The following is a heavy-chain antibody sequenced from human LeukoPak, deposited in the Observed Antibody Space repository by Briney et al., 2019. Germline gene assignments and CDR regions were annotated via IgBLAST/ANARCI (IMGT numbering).Heavy chain of an antibody. CDR3: ARGPGYCSSTSCYKGWFDP. J-gene: IGHJ5*02. Sequence: PSETLSLTCAVYGGSFSGYYWSWIRQPPGKGLEWIGEINHSGSTNYNPSLKSRVTISVDTSKNQFSLKLSSVIAADTAVYYCARGPGYCSSTSCYKGWFDPWGQGTLVTVSS. CDR1: GGSFSGYY. V-gene: IGHV4-34*01. CDR2: INHSGST. D-gene: IGHD2-2*02.